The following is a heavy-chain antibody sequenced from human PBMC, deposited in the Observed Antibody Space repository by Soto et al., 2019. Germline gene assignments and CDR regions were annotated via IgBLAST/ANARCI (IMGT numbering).Heavy chain of an antibody. V-gene: IGHV1-8*01. CDR2: MNPNSGNT. Sequence: ASVKVSCKASGYTFTSYDINWVRQATGQGLEWMGWMNPNSGNTGYAQKFQGRVTMTRNTSISTAYMELSSLRSEDTAVYYCARVLITMVRGVRVLFYYYYMDVWGKGTTVTVSS. CDR3: ARVLITMVRGVRVLFYYYYMDV. CDR1: GYTFTSYD. J-gene: IGHJ6*03. D-gene: IGHD3-10*01.